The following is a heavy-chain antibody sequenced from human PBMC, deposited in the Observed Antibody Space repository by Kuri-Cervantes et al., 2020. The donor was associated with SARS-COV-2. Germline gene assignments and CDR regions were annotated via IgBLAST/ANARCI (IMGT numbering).Heavy chain of an antibody. CDR2: INPNSGGT. CDR1: GYTFTGYY. D-gene: IGHD6-19*01. CDR3: AREWYSSGWPDVPMDV. Sequence: SVKVSCKASGYTFTGYYMHWVRQAPGQGLEWMGWINPNSGGTNYAQKLQGRVTLTRDTSISTAYMELSMLRSYDSAVYFCAREWYSSGWPDVPMDVWGKGTTVTVSS. V-gene: IGHV1-2*02. J-gene: IGHJ6*04.